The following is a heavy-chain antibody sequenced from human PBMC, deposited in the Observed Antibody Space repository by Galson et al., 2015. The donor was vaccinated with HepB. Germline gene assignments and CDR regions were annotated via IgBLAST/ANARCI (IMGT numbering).Heavy chain of an antibody. D-gene: IGHD2-2*01. CDR3: STERGVPTALILGWFDP. CDR1: GGTFSTSA. CDR2: IIPVFGTT. Sequence: SVKVSCKASGGTFSTSAINWVRQAPGQGLEWMGGIIPVFGTTNYAQKFHGRVTLTADESSTTAYMELSNLRSEDTAVYYCSTERGVPTALILGWFDPWGQGTLVTVSS. V-gene: IGHV1-69*13. J-gene: IGHJ5*02.